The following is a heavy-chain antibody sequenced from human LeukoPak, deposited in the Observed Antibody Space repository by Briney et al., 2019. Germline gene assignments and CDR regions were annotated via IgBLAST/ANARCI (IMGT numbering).Heavy chain of an antibody. CDR1: GLTFSSYT. Sequence: PGGSLRLSCAASGLTFSSYTMNWVRQAPGKGVEWVSSISSSSSYIYYADSVKGRFTISRDNAKNSLYLQMDSLRAEDTAVYYCARDLRQTTHTRPRSFDYWGQGTLVTVSS. J-gene: IGHJ4*02. V-gene: IGHV3-21*01. CDR3: ARDLRQTTHTRPRSFDY. D-gene: IGHD1-14*01. CDR2: ISSSSSYI.